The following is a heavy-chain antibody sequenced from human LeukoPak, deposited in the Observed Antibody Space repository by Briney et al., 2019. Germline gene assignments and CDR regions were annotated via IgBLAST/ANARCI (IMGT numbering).Heavy chain of an antibody. CDR2: IYYSGST. J-gene: IGHJ4*02. CDR1: GGSISSSSYY. V-gene: IGHV4-39*07. Sequence: PSETLSLTCAVSGGSISSSSYYWGWIRQPPGKGLEWIGSIYYSGSTNYNPSLKSRVTMSVDTSKNQFSLKLSSVTAADTAVYYCARVGDYFDYWGQGTLVTVSS. CDR3: ARVGDYFDY.